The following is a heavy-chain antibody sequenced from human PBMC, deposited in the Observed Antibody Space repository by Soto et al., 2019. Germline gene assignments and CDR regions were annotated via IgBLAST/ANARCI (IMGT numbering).Heavy chain of an antibody. CDR3: ARGPRLAARPSYQNPYYYYYGMDV. CDR1: GGSISSYY. V-gene: IGHV4-59*01. Sequence: ETLSLTCTVSGGSISSYYWSWIRQPPGMGQGWIGYIYYSGTTNYNPSLKSRVTISVDTSKNQFSLKLSSVTAADTAVYYCARGPRLAARPSYQNPYYYYYGMDVWGQGTTVTVSS. J-gene: IGHJ6*02. CDR2: IYYSGTT. D-gene: IGHD6-6*01.